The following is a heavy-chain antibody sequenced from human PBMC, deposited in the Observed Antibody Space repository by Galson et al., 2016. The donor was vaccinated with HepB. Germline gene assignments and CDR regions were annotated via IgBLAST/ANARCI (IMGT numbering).Heavy chain of an antibody. CDR2: ISGSDGST. J-gene: IGHJ4*02. D-gene: IGHD2-21*02. V-gene: IGHV3-23*01. CDR1: GFTFSSYA. Sequence: SLRLSCAASGFTFSSYAMSWVRQAPGKGLEWVSAISGSDGSTHYADSVKGRFTISRDNSKNTLYLQMNSLRAEDTAVYYCAKGRYCGGDCYSSDYWGQGTLVTVSS. CDR3: AKGRYCGGDCYSSDY.